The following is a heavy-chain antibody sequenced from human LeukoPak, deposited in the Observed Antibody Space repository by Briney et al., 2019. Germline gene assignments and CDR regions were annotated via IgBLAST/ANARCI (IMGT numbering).Heavy chain of an antibody. D-gene: IGHD2-15*01. V-gene: IGHV1-69*04. CDR3: ARGYCSGGSCYSPDY. CDR2: IIPILGIA. Sequence: SVKVSCKASGGTFSSYAISWVRQAPGQGLEWMGRIIPILGIANYAQKFQGRVTITADKSTSTAYMELSSLRSEDTAVYYCARGYCSGGSCYSPDYWGQGTLVTVSS. J-gene: IGHJ4*02. CDR1: GGTFSSYA.